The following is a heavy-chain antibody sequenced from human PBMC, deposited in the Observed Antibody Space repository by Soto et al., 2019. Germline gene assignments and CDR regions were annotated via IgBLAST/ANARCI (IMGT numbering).Heavy chain of an antibody. CDR1: GFTFSSYS. V-gene: IGHV3-48*02. D-gene: IGHD1-26*01. J-gene: IGHJ6*02. CDR3: ARDIPEWELPQQVYYYYGMDV. CDR2: ISSSSSTI. Sequence: GGSLRLSCAASGFTFSSYSMNWVRQAPGKGLEWVSYISSSSSTIYYADSVKGRFTISRDNAKNSLYLQMNSLRDEDTAVYYCARDIPEWELPQQVYYYYGMDVWGQGTTVTVSS.